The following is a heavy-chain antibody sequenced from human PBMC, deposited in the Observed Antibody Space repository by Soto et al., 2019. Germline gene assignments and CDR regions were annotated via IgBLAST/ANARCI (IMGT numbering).Heavy chain of an antibody. D-gene: IGHD6-25*01. CDR2: IYKNGNA. J-gene: IGHJ4*02. V-gene: IGHV4-31*03. Sequence: VQLQESGPGLVRPSQTLSLTCTVSGAPMTSDGYYWSWIRQHPGKGLEWIGYIYKNGNAYYNPSLSSRPTISVDTSKNQFSLNLSSVNAADTAVYYCARAAGRTPLDYWGQGTLVTVSS. CDR1: GAPMTSDGYY. CDR3: ARAAGRTPLDY.